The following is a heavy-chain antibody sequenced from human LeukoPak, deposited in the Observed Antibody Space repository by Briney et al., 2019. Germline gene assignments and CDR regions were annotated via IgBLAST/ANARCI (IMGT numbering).Heavy chain of an antibody. V-gene: IGHV1-69*13. CDR3: ARMAILYGDYGYYGMDD. J-gene: IGHJ6*02. Sequence: SVKVSCKASGYTFTSYDISWVRQAPGQGLEWMGGIIPIFGTANYAQKFQGRVTIAADESTSTAYMELSSLGSEDTAVYYCARMAILYGDYGYYGMDDWGQGTTVTVSS. CDR1: GYTFTSYD. D-gene: IGHD4-17*01. CDR2: IIPIFGTA.